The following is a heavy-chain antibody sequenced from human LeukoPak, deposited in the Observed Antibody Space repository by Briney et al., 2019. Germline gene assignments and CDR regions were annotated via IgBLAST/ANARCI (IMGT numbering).Heavy chain of an antibody. D-gene: IGHD1-20*01. CDR1: GFTFSSYG. CDR3: AKGSITGTR. Sequence: GGSLRLSCAASGFTFSSYGMHWVRQAPGKGLEWVAVISYDGGNKYYADSVKGRFTISRDNSKNTLYLQMNSLRAEDTAVYYCAKGSITGTRWGQGTLVTVSS. J-gene: IGHJ4*02. CDR2: ISYDGGNK. V-gene: IGHV3-30*18.